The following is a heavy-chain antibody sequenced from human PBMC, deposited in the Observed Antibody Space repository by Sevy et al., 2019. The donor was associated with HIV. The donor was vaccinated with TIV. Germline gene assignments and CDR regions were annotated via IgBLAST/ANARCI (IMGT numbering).Heavy chain of an antibody. V-gene: IGHV3-33*08. CDR2: IWYDGNNT. D-gene: IGHD3-22*01. Sequence: GGCLRLSCAASGFTFSDYGMHWVRQAPGKGLEWLALIWYDGNNTSYADSVKGRFTISRDNSKNTLYLQMNSLRAEDAAVYYCASCPYYYDSSGYFDQWGQGTLVTVSS. CDR3: ASCPYYYDSSGYFDQ. J-gene: IGHJ4*02. CDR1: GFTFSDYG.